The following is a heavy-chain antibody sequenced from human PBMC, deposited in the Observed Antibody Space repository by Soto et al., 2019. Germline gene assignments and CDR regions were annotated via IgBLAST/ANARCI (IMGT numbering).Heavy chain of an antibody. J-gene: IGHJ4*02. Sequence: EVQLVESGGGLVKPGGSLRLSCAASGFTFSNAWMSWVRQAPGKGLEWVGRIKSKTDGGTTDYAAPVKGRFTISRDDSKNTLYLQMNSLNTEDTAVYYCTTDLPWLRFFCAQEISSGGSCYSGNYWGQGTLVTVSS. V-gene: IGHV3-15*01. D-gene: IGHD2-15*01. CDR2: IKSKTDGGTT. CDR3: TTDLPWLRFFCAQEISSGGSCYSGNY. CDR1: GFTFSNAW.